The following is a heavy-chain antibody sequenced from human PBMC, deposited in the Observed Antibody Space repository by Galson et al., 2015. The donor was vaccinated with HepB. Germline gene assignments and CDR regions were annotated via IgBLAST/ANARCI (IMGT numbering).Heavy chain of an antibody. CDR2: IWYDGSNK. D-gene: IGHD3-3*01. Sequence: SLRLSCAASGFTFSSYGMHWVRQAPGKGLEWVAVIWYDGSNKYYADSVKGRFTISRDNSKNTLYLQMNSLRAEDTAVYYCARDSYHLEWLSSWKEGGIFDYWGQGTLVTVSS. V-gene: IGHV3-33*01. CDR1: GFTFSSYG. CDR3: ARDSYHLEWLSSWKEGGIFDY. J-gene: IGHJ4*02.